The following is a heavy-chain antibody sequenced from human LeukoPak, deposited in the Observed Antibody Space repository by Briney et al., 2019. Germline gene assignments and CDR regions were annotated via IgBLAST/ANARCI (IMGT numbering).Heavy chain of an antibody. D-gene: IGHD5-24*01. CDR1: GGSISTSSYY. V-gene: IGHV4-61*01. J-gene: IGHJ4*02. CDR3: ARDTIAL. CDR2: IYNSGST. Sequence: SETLSLTCTVSGGSISTSSYYWGWVRQPPGKGLEWIGYIYNSGSTNYNPSLKSRVTISVDTSKNQFSLTLNSVTAADTAVYYCARDTIALWGQGILVTVSS.